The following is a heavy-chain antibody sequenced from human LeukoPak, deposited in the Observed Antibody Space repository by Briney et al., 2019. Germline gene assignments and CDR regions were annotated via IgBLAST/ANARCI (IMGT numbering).Heavy chain of an antibody. CDR2: ISWDSQNI. J-gene: IGHJ6*02. Sequence: GGSLRLSCAASGFTFDDYVMFWVRQAPGKGLEWVSGISWDSQNIGYAASVKGRFTISRDNAKNSLYLQMNSLRAEDTAFYYCARGNRDSSGFYFYYGMDVWGQGTTVTVSS. CDR1: GFTFDDYV. CDR3: ARGNRDSSGFYFYYGMDV. V-gene: IGHV3-9*01. D-gene: IGHD6-19*01.